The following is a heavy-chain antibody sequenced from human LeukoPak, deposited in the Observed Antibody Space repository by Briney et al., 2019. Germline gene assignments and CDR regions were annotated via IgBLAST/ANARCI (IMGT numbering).Heavy chain of an antibody. CDR3: ARRYCSSTSCYRYFDY. J-gene: IGHJ4*02. Sequence: GASVKVSCKASGYTFTGYYMHWVRRAPGQGLEWMGWINPNSGGTNYAQKFQGRVTMTRDTSISTAYMELSRLRSDDTAVYYCARRYCSSTSCYRYFDYWGQGTLVTVSS. CDR1: GYTFTGYY. V-gene: IGHV1-2*02. CDR2: INPNSGGT. D-gene: IGHD2-2*02.